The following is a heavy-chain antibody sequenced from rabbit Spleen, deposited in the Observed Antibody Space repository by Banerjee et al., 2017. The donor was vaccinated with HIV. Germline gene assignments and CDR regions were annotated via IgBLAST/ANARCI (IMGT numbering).Heavy chain of an antibody. CDR2: IDADSRNGI. CDR3: VRGYGDYPNNYFGL. V-gene: IGHV1S45*01. D-gene: IGHD2-1*01. J-gene: IGHJ4*01. CDR1: GFDFSAYTF. Sequence: QEQLVESGGDLVQPGASLTLTCTASGFDFSAYTFMCWVRQAPGKGLEWIACIDADSRNGIYYASWVNGRFTISSHNTQNTLYLQLNSLTAADTATYFCVRGYGDYPNNYFGLWGPGTLVTVS.